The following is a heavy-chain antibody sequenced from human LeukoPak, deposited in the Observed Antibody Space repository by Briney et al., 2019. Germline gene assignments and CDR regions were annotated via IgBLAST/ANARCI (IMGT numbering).Heavy chain of an antibody. CDR1: GLTFSSYW. J-gene: IGHJ4*02. V-gene: IGHV3-74*01. CDR3: AREGYGGSLDY. CDR2: TNTDGSST. Sequence: GGSLRLSCAASGLTFSSYWMHWVRQAPGGGWFGVSRTNTDGSSTSYADSVKGRFTISRDNAKNTLYLQMNSLRAEDTAVYYCAREGYGGSLDYWGQGTLVTVSS. D-gene: IGHD1-26*01.